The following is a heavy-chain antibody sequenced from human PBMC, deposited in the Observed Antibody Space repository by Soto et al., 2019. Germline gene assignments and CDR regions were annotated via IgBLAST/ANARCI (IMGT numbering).Heavy chain of an antibody. CDR1: GYSFTNYW. CDR2: IYPGDSDT. CDR3: ARSSSWPVYYFDS. V-gene: IGHV5-51*01. Sequence: PGESLKISCKGSGYSFTNYWIGWVRQMPGKGLEWMGIIYPGDSDTRCSPSFQGQVTISADKSITTAYLQWSSLKASDTAMYYCARSSSWPVYYFDSWGQGTLVTVSS. D-gene: IGHD6-13*01. J-gene: IGHJ4*02.